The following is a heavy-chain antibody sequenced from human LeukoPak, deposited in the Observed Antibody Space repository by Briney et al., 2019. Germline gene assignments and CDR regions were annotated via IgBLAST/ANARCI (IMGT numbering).Heavy chain of an antibody. Sequence: PGGSLRLSCAASGFSISDYAMIWVRQAPGKGLEWVSIISGTGATTYYADPVKGGFTISRDNSKNTVYLQMNSLRAEDTAINYCAKEMSPYGWGRYFMYSYYGLDVWGKGTTVTVSS. CDR2: ISGTGATT. D-gene: IGHD3-10*01. J-gene: IGHJ6*04. CDR1: GFSISDYA. CDR3: AKEMSPYGWGRYFMYSYYGLDV. V-gene: IGHV3-23*01.